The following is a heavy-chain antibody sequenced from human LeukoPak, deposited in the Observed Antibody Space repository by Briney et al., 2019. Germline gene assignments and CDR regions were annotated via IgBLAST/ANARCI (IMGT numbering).Heavy chain of an antibody. CDR3: ARGGYHPTFLFYYMDV. J-gene: IGHJ6*03. V-gene: IGHV3-21*01. CDR2: ISTSSSYI. Sequence: WGSLRLSCAASGFTFSYYNMNWVSQAPGKGLEWVSSISTSSSYIYYTDSVKGRFTISRDNAKNSLFLQMNSLRAEDTAVYYCARGGYHPTFLFYYMDVWGKGTTVTVSS. CDR1: GFTFSYYN. D-gene: IGHD2-2*01.